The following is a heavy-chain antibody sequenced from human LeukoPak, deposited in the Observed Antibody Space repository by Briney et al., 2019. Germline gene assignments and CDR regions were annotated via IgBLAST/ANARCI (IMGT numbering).Heavy chain of an antibody. CDR3: AKNIRDQLLCGFNY. CDR2: ITGGGESR. Sequence: GGSLRLSCAASGFTFEASAMSWVRQARGRELEWVAGITGGGESRYYADSVKGRFTISRDNSKKTLFLQVNSLKAEDTAVYCCAKNIRDQLLCGFNYWGQGIVVTVSS. J-gene: IGHJ4*02. CDR1: GFTFEASA. D-gene: IGHD2-2*01. V-gene: IGHV3-23*01.